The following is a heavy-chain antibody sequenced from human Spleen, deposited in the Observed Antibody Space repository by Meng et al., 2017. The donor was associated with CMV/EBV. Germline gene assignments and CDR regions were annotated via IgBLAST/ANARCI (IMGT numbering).Heavy chain of an antibody. CDR3: ANGDPIAAADY. Sequence: LSCAASGFTFSTYAMSWVRQAPGKGLEWVSGISGSGGSTFYADSVKGRFTISRDNSKNTLFLQLNSLRAEDTAVYYCANGDPIAAADYWGQGTLVTVSS. D-gene: IGHD6-13*01. CDR1: GFTFSTYA. V-gene: IGHV3-23*01. J-gene: IGHJ4*02. CDR2: ISGSGGST.